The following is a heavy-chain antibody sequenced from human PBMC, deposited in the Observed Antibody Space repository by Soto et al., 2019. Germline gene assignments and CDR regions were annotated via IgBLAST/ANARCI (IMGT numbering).Heavy chain of an antibody. D-gene: IGHD6-13*01. CDR2: IYHSGST. Sequence: SETRSLTCAVSGYSISSGYYWGWMRQPPGKGLEWIGSIYHSGSTYYNPSLKSRVTISVDTSKNQFSLKLSSVTAADTAVYYCARAGRYSSSWYGSGREDGMDVWGQRSTVTVSS. V-gene: IGHV4-38-2*01. CDR3: ARAGRYSSSWYGSGREDGMDV. CDR1: GYSISSGYY. J-gene: IGHJ6*02.